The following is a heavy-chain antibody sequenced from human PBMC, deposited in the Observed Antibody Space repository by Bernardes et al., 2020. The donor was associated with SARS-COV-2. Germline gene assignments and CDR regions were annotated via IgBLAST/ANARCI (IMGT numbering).Heavy chain of an antibody. V-gene: IGHV3-66*01. Sequence: GGSLSLSCAASGLHVSTHYMNWVRPAPGKGLEWVSVIYTGGTTYYADAVKGRFTISRDNSKNMLYLQMNSLRAEDTGVYYCARGVRLSWDGMDVWGQGTTVTVSS. D-gene: IGHD3-16*01. CDR3: ARGVRLSWDGMDV. CDR2: IYTGGTT. CDR1: GLHVSTHY. J-gene: IGHJ6*02.